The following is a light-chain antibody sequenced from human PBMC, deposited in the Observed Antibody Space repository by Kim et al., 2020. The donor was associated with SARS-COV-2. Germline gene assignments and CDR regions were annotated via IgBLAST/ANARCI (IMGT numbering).Light chain of an antibody. Sequence: GQSVTIPCSHSSPNIGSRNVIWYQQPPGTPPTLPIHSNNRRPSGVPDRFSSSKCGTSGYLAISGLQSEDEADYYCAAWDGSLNGYVFGTGTKVTVL. CDR1: SPNIGSRN. CDR2: SNN. J-gene: IGLJ1*01. V-gene: IGLV1-44*01. CDR3: AAWDGSLNGYV.